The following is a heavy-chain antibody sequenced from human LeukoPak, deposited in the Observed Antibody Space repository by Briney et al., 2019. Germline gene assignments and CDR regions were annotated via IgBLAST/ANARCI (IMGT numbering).Heavy chain of an antibody. CDR1: GFTFSSYW. V-gene: IGHV3-7*01. CDR2: IKQDGSEK. J-gene: IGHJ5*02. Sequence: GGSLRLSCAASGFTFSSYWMSWVRQAPGKGLEWVANIKQDGSEKYYVDSVKGRFTISRDNAKNSLYLQMNSLRAEDTAVYYCARGGNYVWGSYDPWGQGTLVTVSS. D-gene: IGHD3-16*01. CDR3: ARGGNYVWGSYDP.